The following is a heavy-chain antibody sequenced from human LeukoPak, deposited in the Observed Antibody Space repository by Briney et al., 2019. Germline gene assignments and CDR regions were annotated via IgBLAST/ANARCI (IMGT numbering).Heavy chain of an antibody. CDR3: AKGNWGSPFDS. J-gene: IGHJ4*02. CDR2: ISWNSGTI. CDR1: ELTFGAFS. D-gene: IGHD7-27*01. Sequence: PGGSLRLSCEPSELTFGAFSMHWVRQVPGKDLEGFSGISWNSGTIDYVDSVRGRFTISRDNAKSSLYLQMNSLRADDTALYYCAKGNWGSPFDSWGQGTLVAVSS. V-gene: IGHV3-9*01.